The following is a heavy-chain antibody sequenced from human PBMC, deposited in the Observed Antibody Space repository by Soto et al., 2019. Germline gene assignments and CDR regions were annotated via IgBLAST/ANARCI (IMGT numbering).Heavy chain of an antibody. Sequence: QVQLEESGPGLVKPSETLSLICSVSGVSMRNSYWTWIRPSAGKGLEWSGRISTSGNTNYNPSLNSRLTMSVDTAKDQVSLKPPSVTAADTAVYYCARGGGVPALGDPWGQGTLGTV. J-gene: IGHJ5*02. V-gene: IGHV4-4*07. CDR1: GVSMRNSY. CDR2: ISTSGNT. D-gene: IGHD3-16*01. CDR3: ARGGGVPALGDP.